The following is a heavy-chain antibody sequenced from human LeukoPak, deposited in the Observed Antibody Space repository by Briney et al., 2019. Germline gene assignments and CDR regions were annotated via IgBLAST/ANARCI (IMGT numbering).Heavy chain of an antibody. CDR2: FDLEDGET. J-gene: IGHJ3*02. D-gene: IGHD3-3*01. Sequence: GASVKVSCKVSGYTLTELSMHWVRQAPGKELEWMGGFDLEDGETIYAQKLQGRVTMTEDTSTDTAYMELSSLRSEDTAVYYCASRKIFGDAFDIWGQGTMVTVSS. CDR1: GYTLTELS. CDR3: ASRKIFGDAFDI. V-gene: IGHV1-24*01.